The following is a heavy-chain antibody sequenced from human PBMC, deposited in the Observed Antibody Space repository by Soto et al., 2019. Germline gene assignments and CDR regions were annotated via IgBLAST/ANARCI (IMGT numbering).Heavy chain of an antibody. Sequence: QVQLQESGPGLVKPSETLSLTCTVSGGSVNSVSYFWSWIRQPPGKGLEWIGDIYYSGNTNYNPSLKSRVTMSVDTSKNQFSLKLSSVTAADTAVYYCARGGVGTTTIDNWGQGTLVTVS. V-gene: IGHV4-61*01. J-gene: IGHJ4*02. CDR2: IYYSGNT. D-gene: IGHD1-26*01. CDR1: GGSVNSVSYF. CDR3: ARGGVGTTTIDN.